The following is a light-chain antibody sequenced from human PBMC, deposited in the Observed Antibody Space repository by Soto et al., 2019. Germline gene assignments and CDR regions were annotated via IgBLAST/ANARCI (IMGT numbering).Light chain of an antibody. V-gene: IGKV3-11*01. CDR1: QSVSSY. J-gene: IGKJ2*01. Sequence: EIVLTQSPATLSLSPGERATLSCRASQSVSSYLAWYQQKPGQAPRLLIYDASNRATGIPARFSGSGSGTDLTLTISSLGPEDFAVYYCQQRSNWPPKYTFGQGTKLEIK. CDR3: QQRSNWPPKYT. CDR2: DAS.